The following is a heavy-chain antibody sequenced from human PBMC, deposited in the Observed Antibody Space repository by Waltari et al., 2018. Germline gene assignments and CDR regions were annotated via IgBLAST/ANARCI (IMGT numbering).Heavy chain of an antibody. CDR1: GYVFTSYG. CDR3: ARDFIPQDYYYYYDLDV. V-gene: IGHV1-18*01. CDR2: ISGYNDNT. D-gene: IGHD2-21*01. J-gene: IGHJ6*02. Sequence: QVQLVQSGVEVKKPGASVKVSCKASGYVFTSYGISWVRQAPGQGLERMGWISGYNDNTNYAQKFQGRVTMTTDTSTSTAYMELRSLRSDDTAVYYCARDFIPQDYYYYYDLDVWGQGTTVTVSS.